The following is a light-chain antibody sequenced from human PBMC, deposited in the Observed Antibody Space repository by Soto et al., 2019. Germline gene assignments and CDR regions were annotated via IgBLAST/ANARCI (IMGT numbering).Light chain of an antibody. J-gene: IGKJ1*01. CDR2: GAS. V-gene: IGKV3-20*01. CDR3: QQYGSSGT. Sequence: EIVLTKYPATLSLSPGERATLSCRASQSVSSSYLAWYQQKPGQAPRLLIYGASNRATGIPDRFSGSGSGTDFTLTISRLEPEDFAVYYCQQYGSSGTFGQGTKVDIK. CDR1: QSVSSSY.